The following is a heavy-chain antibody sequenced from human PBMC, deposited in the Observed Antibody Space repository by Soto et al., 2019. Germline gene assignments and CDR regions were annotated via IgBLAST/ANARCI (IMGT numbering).Heavy chain of an antibody. D-gene: IGHD3-10*01. CDR2: INTDGTT. J-gene: IGHJ6*02. CDR3: ASSIYAPGSYLYKGVEV. CDR1: GLTVSGDN. V-gene: IGHV3-53*01. Sequence: GGSLRLSCAASGLTVSGDNMNWVRQAPGEGLEWVSVINTDGTTRYADSVMGRFIISRDNTENTVYLQMNSLRADDTAVYYCASSIYAPGSYLYKGVEVWGQGTTVTV.